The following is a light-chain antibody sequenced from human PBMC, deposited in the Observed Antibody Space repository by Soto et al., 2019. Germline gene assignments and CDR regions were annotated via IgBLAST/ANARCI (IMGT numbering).Light chain of an antibody. CDR3: LQYNNYPYT. Sequence: DIPMTQSPSSLSASVGDRVTITCRASQGIRINLGWYQQKPGKAPKRLIFAASSLQSAVPSRFSGSGSGTEFTLTISSLQPEDFATYYCLQYNNYPYTFGQGTKLEIK. V-gene: IGKV1-17*01. CDR1: QGIRIN. CDR2: AAS. J-gene: IGKJ2*01.